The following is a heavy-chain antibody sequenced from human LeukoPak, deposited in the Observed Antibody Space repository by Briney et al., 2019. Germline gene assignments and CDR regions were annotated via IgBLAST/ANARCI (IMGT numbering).Heavy chain of an antibody. Sequence: SETLSLTCTVSGGSISSSSYYWGWIRQPPGKGLEWIGSIYYSGSTYYNPSLKSRVTISVDTSKNQFSLKLSSVTAARAPEPLFSVIFKGFDPWGQGTLVTVSS. CDR2: IYYSGST. D-gene: IGHD1-14*01. CDR3: SVIFKGFDP. CDR1: GGSISSSSYY. J-gene: IGHJ5*02. V-gene: IGHV4-39*07.